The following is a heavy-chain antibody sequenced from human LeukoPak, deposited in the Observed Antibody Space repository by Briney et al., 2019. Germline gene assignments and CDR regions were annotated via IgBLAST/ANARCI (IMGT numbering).Heavy chain of an antibody. V-gene: IGHV4-39*07. CDR1: GGSISTSSYY. CDR2: IFYSGST. Sequence: SETLSLTCTVSGGSISTSSYYWGWVRQPPGKGLEWIGNIFYSGSTYYSPSLKSRVTISLDTSRNQFSLKLNSVTAADTAVYYCARDAAVAVDYWGQGTLVTVSS. D-gene: IGHD6-19*01. J-gene: IGHJ4*02. CDR3: ARDAAVAVDY.